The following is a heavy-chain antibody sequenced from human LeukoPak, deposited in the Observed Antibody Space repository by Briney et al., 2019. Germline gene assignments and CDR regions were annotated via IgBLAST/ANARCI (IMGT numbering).Heavy chain of an antibody. CDR1: GGSISSGGYS. V-gene: IGHV4-30-2*01. Sequence: PSETLSLTCAVSGGSISSGGYSWSWIRQPPGKGLEWIGYIYHSGSTYYNPSLKSRVTISVDRSKNQFSLKLSSVTAADTAVYYCAKGPPLGVTTCWFDPWGQGTLVTVSS. D-gene: IGHD4-17*01. CDR3: AKGPPLGVTTCWFDP. CDR2: IYHSGST. J-gene: IGHJ5*02.